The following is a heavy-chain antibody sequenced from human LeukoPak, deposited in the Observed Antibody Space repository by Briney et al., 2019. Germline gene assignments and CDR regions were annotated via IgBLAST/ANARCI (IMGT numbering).Heavy chain of an antibody. CDR1: GFTFSSYS. Sequence: GGSLRLSCAASGFTFSSYSMNWVRQAPGKGLEWVSSTSSSSSYIYYADSVKGRFTISRDNAKNSLYLQMNSLRAEDTAVYYCARDGGDSYGYPPVDYWGQGTLVTVSS. D-gene: IGHD5-18*01. CDR3: ARDGGDSYGYPPVDY. CDR2: TSSSSSYI. V-gene: IGHV3-21*01. J-gene: IGHJ4*02.